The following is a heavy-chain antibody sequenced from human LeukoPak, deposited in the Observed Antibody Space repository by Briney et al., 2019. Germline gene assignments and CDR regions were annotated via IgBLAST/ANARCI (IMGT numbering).Heavy chain of an antibody. CDR1: GFTFSSYA. J-gene: IGHJ4*02. Sequence: PGGSLRLSCAASGFTFSSYAMHRVRQAPGKGLEWVAVISYDGSNKYYADSVKGRFTISRDNSKNTLYLQMNSLRAEDTAVYYCARTPGYYLYYFDYWGQGTLVTVSS. CDR3: ARTPGYYLYYFDY. V-gene: IGHV3-30-3*01. CDR2: ISYDGSNK. D-gene: IGHD3-22*01.